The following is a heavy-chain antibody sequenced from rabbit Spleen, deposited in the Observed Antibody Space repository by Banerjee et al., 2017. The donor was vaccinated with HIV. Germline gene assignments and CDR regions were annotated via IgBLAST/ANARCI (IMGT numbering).Heavy chain of an antibody. CDR2: IYTGSSGST. Sequence: QEQLVESGGGLVQPEGSLTLTCTASGFSLSNNYFMCWVRQAPGKRPEWIACIYTGSSGSTYYASWAKGRFTISKTSSTTVTLQMTSLTAADTATYLCARSFSYGSSSNAYYFNLWGPGTLVTVS. V-gene: IGHV1S45*01. CDR3: ARSFSYGSSSNAYYFNL. J-gene: IGHJ4*01. D-gene: IGHD8-1*01. CDR1: GFSLSNNYF.